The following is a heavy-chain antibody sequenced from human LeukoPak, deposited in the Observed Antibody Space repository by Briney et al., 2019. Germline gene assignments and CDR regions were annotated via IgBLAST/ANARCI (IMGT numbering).Heavy chain of an antibody. D-gene: IGHD5-18*01. CDR2: IYYSGST. J-gene: IGHJ4*02. CDR3: ASQSLDGYSYGYDDY. CDR1: GGSISSGSYY. V-gene: IGHV4-39*01. Sequence: PSQTLSLTCTVSGGSISSGSYYWSWIRQPPGKGLEWIGSIYYSGSTYYNPSLKSRVTISVDTSKNQFSLKLSSVTAADTAVYYCASQSLDGYSYGYDDYWGQGTLVTVSS.